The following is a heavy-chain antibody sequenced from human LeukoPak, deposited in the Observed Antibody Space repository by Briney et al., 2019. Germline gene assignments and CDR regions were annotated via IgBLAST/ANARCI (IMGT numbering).Heavy chain of an antibody. Sequence: ASVKVSCKASGYTFTGYYMHWVRQAPGQGLEWMGWINPNSGGTNYAQKFQGRVTMTRDTSISTAYMELSRLRSGDTAVYYCARVHSGSSWYTGYWGQGTLVTVSS. CDR3: ARVHSGSSWYTGY. V-gene: IGHV1-2*02. CDR2: INPNSGGT. CDR1: GYTFTGYY. J-gene: IGHJ4*02. D-gene: IGHD6-13*01.